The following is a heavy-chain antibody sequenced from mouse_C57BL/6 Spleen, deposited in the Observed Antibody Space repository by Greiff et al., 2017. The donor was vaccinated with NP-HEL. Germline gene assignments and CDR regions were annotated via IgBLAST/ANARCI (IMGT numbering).Heavy chain of an antibody. CDR3: ARTGDYDNYAMDY. D-gene: IGHD2-4*01. CDR2: IYPGSGST. J-gene: IGHJ4*01. Sequence: VQLQQPGAELVKPGASVKMSCKASGYTFTSYWITWVKQRPGQGLEWIGDIYPGSGSTNYNEKFKSKATLTVDTSSSPAYMQLSSLTAEDSAVYYCARTGDYDNYAMDYWGQGTSVTVSS. V-gene: IGHV1-55*01. CDR1: GYTFTSYW.